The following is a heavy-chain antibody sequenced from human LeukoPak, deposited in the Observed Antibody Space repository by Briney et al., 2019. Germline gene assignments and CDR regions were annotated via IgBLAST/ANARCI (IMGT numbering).Heavy chain of an antibody. V-gene: IGHV3-30-3*01. J-gene: IGHJ5*02. Sequence: GRSLRLSCAASGFTFSSYAMHWVRQAPGKGLEWVAVISYDGSNKYYADSVKGRFTISRDNSKNTLYLQMNSLRAEDTAVYYCARDKEVADTAMVFDHWGQGTLVTVSS. D-gene: IGHD5-18*01. CDR2: ISYDGSNK. CDR1: GFTFSSYA. CDR3: ARDKEVADTAMVFDH.